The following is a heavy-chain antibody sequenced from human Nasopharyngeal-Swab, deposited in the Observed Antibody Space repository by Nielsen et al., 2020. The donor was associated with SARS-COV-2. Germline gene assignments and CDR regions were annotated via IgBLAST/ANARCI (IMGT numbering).Heavy chain of an antibody. CDR1: GGSFTTYS. D-gene: IGHD4-17*01. Sequence: GSLRLSCAVYGGSFTTYSWIWIRQPPGKGLEWIGEINHIGSTNYNTYNPSLNSRVTISPATSKNQFSLTLTSVTAADTAIYFCARGRYYGDYDYWGQGALVTVSS. CDR2: INHIGST. V-gene: IGHV4-34*01. J-gene: IGHJ4*02. CDR3: ARGRYYGDYDY.